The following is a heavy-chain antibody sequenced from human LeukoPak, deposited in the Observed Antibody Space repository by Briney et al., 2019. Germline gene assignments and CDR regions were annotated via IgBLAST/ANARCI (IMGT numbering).Heavy chain of an antibody. D-gene: IGHD6-13*01. CDR3: ARVGGSSWYAEYFQH. J-gene: IGHJ1*01. CDR2: INHSGST. CDR1: GGSFSGYY. V-gene: IGHV4-34*01. Sequence: TSETLSLTCAVYGGSFSGYYWSWIRQPPGKGLEWIGEINHSGSTNYNPSLKSRVTISVDTSKNQFSLKLSSVTAADTAVYYCARVGGSSWYAEYFQHWGQGTLVTVSS.